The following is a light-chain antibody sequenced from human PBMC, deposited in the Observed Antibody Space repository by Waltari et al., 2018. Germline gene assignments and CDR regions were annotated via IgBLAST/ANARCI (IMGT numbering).Light chain of an antibody. J-gene: IGLJ2*01. V-gene: IGLV2-14*01. CDR3: SSNTSSSTGV. Sequence: QSALTQPASVSGSPGQSITISCTGTSSDVGVYNYVSWYQQHPGKAPKLMIFDVNKRPSGVSNRVSCFKAGNTASLTISGLQAEDEADYYCSSNTSSSTGVFGGGTKLTVL. CDR1: SSDVGVYNY. CDR2: DVN.